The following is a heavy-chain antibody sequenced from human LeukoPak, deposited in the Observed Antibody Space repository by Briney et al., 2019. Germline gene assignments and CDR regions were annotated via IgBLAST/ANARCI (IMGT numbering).Heavy chain of an antibody. J-gene: IGHJ4*02. CDR3: ARGPYGDPFDY. Sequence: SETLSLTCTVSGGSISSGDYYWSWTRQPPGKGLEWIGYIYYSGSTYYNPSLKSRVTISVDTSKNQFSLKLSSVTAADTAVYYCARGPYGDPFDYWGQGTLVTVSS. V-gene: IGHV4-30-4*01. D-gene: IGHD4-17*01. CDR1: GGSISSGDYY. CDR2: IYYSGST.